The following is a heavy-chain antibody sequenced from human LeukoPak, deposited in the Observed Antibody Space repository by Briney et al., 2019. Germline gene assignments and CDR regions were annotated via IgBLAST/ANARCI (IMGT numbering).Heavy chain of an antibody. J-gene: IGHJ3*02. CDR2: ISPYNGNT. Sequence: GASVKVSCKASGYTLTSYGISWVRQAPGQGLEWMGWISPYNGNTNYVPKFQGRVTMTTDTSTNTAYMELRSLRSDDTAVYYCARDPSIAVAGILAPKDAFDIWGQGTMVTVSS. D-gene: IGHD6-19*01. V-gene: IGHV1-18*01. CDR3: ARDPSIAVAGILAPKDAFDI. CDR1: GYTLTSYG.